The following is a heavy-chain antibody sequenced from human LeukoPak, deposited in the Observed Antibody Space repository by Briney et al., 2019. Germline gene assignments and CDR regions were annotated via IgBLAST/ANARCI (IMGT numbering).Heavy chain of an antibody. CDR3: ANLLGGYSSFH. Sequence: GGSLRLSCAASGFNVSSNYMSWVRQAPGKGLEWVSVIFSGGSTYYVDSVKGRFTTSRDNSKNTLYLQMSSLRAEDTAVYYCANLLGGYSSFHWGQGTLVAVSS. D-gene: IGHD3-22*01. CDR1: GFNVSSNY. V-gene: IGHV3-66*02. CDR2: IFSGGST. J-gene: IGHJ4*02.